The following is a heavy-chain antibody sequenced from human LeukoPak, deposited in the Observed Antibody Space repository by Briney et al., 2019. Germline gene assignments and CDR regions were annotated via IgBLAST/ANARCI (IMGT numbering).Heavy chain of an antibody. D-gene: IGHD3-22*01. CDR1: GGSISSGGYY. V-gene: IGHV4-31*03. J-gene: IGHJ3*02. Sequence: SETLSLTCTVSGGSISSGGYYWSWVRQHPGKGLEWIGYIYYSGSTYYNPSLKSRVTISVDTSKNQFSLKLSSVTAADTAVYYCAREPLPAMIGRAFDIWGQGTMVTVSS. CDR2: IYYSGST. CDR3: AREPLPAMIGRAFDI.